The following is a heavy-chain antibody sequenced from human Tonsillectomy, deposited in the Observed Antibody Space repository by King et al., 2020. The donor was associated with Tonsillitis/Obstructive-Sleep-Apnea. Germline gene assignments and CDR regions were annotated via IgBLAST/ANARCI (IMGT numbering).Heavy chain of an antibody. V-gene: IGHV1-18*01. CDR2: ISAYKGDT. CDR3: ARYETAPSAYKKFDY. D-gene: IGHD1-1*01. Sequence: QLVQSGPEVKKPGASVKVSCKASGYTFTSYGISWVRQAPGQGLEWMGWISAYKGDTNYAQRLQGRVTMTTDTSTNTAYMELRSMRSDDTAVYYCARYETAPSAYKKFDYWGQGTLVTVSS. CDR1: GYTFTSYG. J-gene: IGHJ4*02.